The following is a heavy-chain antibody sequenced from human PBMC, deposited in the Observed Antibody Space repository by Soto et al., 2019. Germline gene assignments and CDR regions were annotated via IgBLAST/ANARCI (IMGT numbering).Heavy chain of an antibody. CDR2: ISGSGGST. CDR1: GFTFSSYA. Sequence: EVQLLESGGGLVQPGGSLRLSCAASGFTFSSYAMSWVRQAPGKGLEWVSAISGSGGSTYYADSVKGRFTISRDNSKKPLDVQMNSLRAEDTAVSYCAEDSGYSSIKDGNYFDYWGQGTLVTVSS. V-gene: IGHV3-23*01. J-gene: IGHJ4*02. D-gene: IGHD6-19*01. CDR3: AEDSGYSSIKDGNYFDY.